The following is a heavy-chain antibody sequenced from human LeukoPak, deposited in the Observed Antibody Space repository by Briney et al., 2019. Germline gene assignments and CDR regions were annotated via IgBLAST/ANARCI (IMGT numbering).Heavy chain of an antibody. CDR2: ISAYNGNT. J-gene: IGHJ3*02. Sequence: GASVKVSCKASGYTFTSYGISWVRQAPGQGLEWMGWISAYNGNTNYAQKLQGRVTITRNTSISTAYMELSSLRSEDTAVYYCATLRDFWSGPDAFDIWGQGTMVTVSS. D-gene: IGHD3-3*01. CDR3: ATLRDFWSGPDAFDI. CDR1: GYTFTSYG. V-gene: IGHV1-18*01.